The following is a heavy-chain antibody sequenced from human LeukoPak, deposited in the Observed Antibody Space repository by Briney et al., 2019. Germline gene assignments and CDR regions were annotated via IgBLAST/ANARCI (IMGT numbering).Heavy chain of an antibody. D-gene: IGHD6-13*01. J-gene: IGHJ4*02. CDR3: ARDGVAAAGNFNFDY. CDR1: GFTFSTYA. CDR2: ISYDGSTK. Sequence: GRSLRLTCAASGFTFSTYAIHWVRQAPGKGLESVAGISYDGSTKHYVDSVKGRFTISRDNSKSTLYLQMNSLRAEDTAVYYCARDGVAAAGNFNFDYWGQGTLVTVSS. V-gene: IGHV3-30*04.